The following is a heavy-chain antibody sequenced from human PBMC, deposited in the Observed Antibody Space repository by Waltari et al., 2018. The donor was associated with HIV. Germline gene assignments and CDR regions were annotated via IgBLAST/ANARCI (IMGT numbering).Heavy chain of an antibody. CDR3: VRGRQYISSSYFDP. D-gene: IGHD6-19*01. CDR1: HGSIRSSY. V-gene: IGHV4-59*01. J-gene: IGHJ5*02. CDR2: IYYSGST. Sequence: QVQLQESGPGLVKPSETLSLICTVSHGSIRSSYWSWIRQPPGKGLEWLGHIYYSGSTNYNPSLKSRVTISVDTSKNQFSLRLTSVTAADTAVYYCVRGRQYISSSYFDPWGQGTLVTVSS.